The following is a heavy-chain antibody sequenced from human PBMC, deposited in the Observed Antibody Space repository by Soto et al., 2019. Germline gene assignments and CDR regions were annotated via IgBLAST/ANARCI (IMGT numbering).Heavy chain of an antibody. CDR3: ARDGGGEVAYYFDY. CDR2: IIPILGIA. Sequence: QVQLVQSGAEVKKPGSSVKVSCKASGGTFSSYTISWVRQAPGQGLEWMGRIIPILGIANYAQKFQGRVTITADKSTSTAHMELSSLRSEDTAVYYCARDGGGEVAYYFDYWGQGTLVTVSS. D-gene: IGHD2-15*01. V-gene: IGHV1-69*08. J-gene: IGHJ4*02. CDR1: GGTFSSYT.